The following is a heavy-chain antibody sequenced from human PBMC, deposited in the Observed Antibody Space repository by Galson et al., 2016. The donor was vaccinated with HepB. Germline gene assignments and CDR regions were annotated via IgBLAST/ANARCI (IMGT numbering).Heavy chain of an antibody. CDR2: ISYDGNNK. CDR3: ARDYLRDYFDY. D-gene: IGHD3-10*01. CDR1: GFTFSSYA. Sequence: SLRLSCAASGFTFSSYAIHWVRQAPGKGLEWVAVISYDGNNKYYADSVKGRFTISRDNSKKTLYLQMNSLRAADTAVYYCARDYLRDYFDYWGQGTLVTVSS. J-gene: IGHJ4*02. V-gene: IGHV3-30*04.